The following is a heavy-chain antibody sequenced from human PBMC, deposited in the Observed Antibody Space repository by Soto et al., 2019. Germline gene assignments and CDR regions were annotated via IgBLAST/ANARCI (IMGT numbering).Heavy chain of an antibody. V-gene: IGHV1-8*01. J-gene: IGHJ6*02. CDR1: GYTFTSYD. D-gene: IGHD5-18*01. CDR3: ARADIDGYSYGENYYYYGMDV. Sequence: EASVKVSCKASGYTFTSYDINWVRQATGQGLEWMGWMNPNSGNTGYAQKFQGRVTMTRNTSISTAYMELSSLRSEDTAVYYCARADIDGYSYGENYYYYGMDVWGQGTTVTVSS. CDR2: MNPNSGNT.